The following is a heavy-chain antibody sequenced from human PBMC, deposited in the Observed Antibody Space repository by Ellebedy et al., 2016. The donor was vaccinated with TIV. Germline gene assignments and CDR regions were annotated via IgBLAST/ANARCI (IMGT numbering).Heavy chain of an antibody. V-gene: IGHV1-18*01. D-gene: IGHD2-15*01. CDR3: ASSLEAWYGD. J-gene: IGHJ4*02. Sequence: ASVKVSCXASESTFTNYYIHWVRQAPGQGLEWMGCINAYNGNTKYAQNVQGRLSMTTDTSTSTAYMELRSLRSDDTAVYFCASSLEAWYGDWGQGTVVTVSS. CDR2: INAYNGNT. CDR1: ESTFTNYY.